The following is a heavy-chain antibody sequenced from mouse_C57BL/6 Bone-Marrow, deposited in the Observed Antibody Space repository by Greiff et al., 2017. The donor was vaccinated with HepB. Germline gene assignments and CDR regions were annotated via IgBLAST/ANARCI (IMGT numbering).Heavy chain of an antibody. Sequence: EVQLVESGGGLVQPGGSMKLSCAASGFTFSDAWMDWVRQSPEKGLEWVAEIRNKANNHATYYAESVKGRFTISRDDSKSSVYLQMNSLRAEDTGIYYCTRNYGSSYKWYFDVWGTGTTVTVSS. CDR2: IRNKANNHAT. V-gene: IGHV6-6*01. CDR3: TRNYGSSYKWYFDV. D-gene: IGHD1-1*01. CDR1: GFTFSDAW. J-gene: IGHJ1*03.